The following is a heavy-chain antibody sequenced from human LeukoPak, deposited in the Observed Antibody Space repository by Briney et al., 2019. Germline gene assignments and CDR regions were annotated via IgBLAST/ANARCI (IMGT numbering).Heavy chain of an antibody. Sequence: SETLSLTCTVSGGSISSYYWSWLRQPPGKGLEWIGYIYYSGSTNYNPSLKSRVTISVDTSKNQFSLKLSSVTAADTAVYYCARQSGYSYGSAFDYWGQGTLVTVSS. CDR1: GGSISSYY. V-gene: IGHV4-59*01. J-gene: IGHJ4*02. CDR3: ARQSGYSYGSAFDY. D-gene: IGHD5-18*01. CDR2: IYYSGST.